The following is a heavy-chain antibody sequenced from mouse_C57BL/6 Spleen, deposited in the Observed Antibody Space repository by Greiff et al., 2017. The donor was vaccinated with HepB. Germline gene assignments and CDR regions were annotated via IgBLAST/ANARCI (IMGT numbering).Heavy chain of an antibody. V-gene: IGHV5-4*01. J-gene: IGHJ3*01. Sequence: EVQLVESGGGLVKPGGSLKLSCAASGFTFSSYAMSWVRQTPEKRLEWVATISDGGSYTYYPDNVKGRFTISRDNAKNNLYLQMSHLKSEDTAMYYCARDYYGSSQTAFAYWGQGTLVTVSA. CDR1: GFTFSSYA. CDR3: ARDYYGSSQTAFAY. D-gene: IGHD1-1*01. CDR2: ISDGGSYT.